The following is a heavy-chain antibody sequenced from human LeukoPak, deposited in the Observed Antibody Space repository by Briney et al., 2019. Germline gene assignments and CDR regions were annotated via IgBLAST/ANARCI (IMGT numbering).Heavy chain of an antibody. CDR1: GYTFTGYD. CDR3: ARGPPNWGYDY. D-gene: IGHD7-27*01. J-gene: IGHJ4*02. CDR2: MSPNSGNT. Sequence: GASVKVSCKASGYTFTGYDFNWVRQATGQGLEWMGWMSPNSGNTGYAQKFQGRVTMTRNTSMSTAYMELSSLRSEDTAVYYCARGPPNWGYDYWGQGTLVTVSS. V-gene: IGHV1-8*01.